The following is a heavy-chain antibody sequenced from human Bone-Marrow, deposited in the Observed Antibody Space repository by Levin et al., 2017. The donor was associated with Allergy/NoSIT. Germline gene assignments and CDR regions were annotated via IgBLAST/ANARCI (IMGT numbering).Heavy chain of an antibody. CDR1: GYTFTSYD. V-gene: IGHV1-8*01. CDR2: MNPNSGNT. J-gene: IGHJ5*02. D-gene: IGHD6-19*01. Sequence: GESLKISCKASGYTFTSYDINWVRQATGQGLEWMGWMNPNSGNTGYAQKFQGRVTMTRNTSISTAYMELSSLRSEDTAVYYCARGRRQWLGEGWFDPWGQGTLVTVSS. CDR3: ARGRRQWLGEGWFDP.